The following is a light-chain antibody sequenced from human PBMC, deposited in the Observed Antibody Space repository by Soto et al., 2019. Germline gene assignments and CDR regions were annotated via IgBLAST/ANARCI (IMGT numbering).Light chain of an antibody. CDR1: QDIGTW. Sequence: DIQLTQSPSSVSASVGDRVTITCRASQDIGTWLAWYQQKPGKAPKLLIYVASNLQSGVPSRFSGAGSGTDFNLTITSLQPEDFATYHGQQADSFPFTFGPGTKVDFK. J-gene: IGKJ3*01. V-gene: IGKV1-12*01. CDR3: QQADSFPFT. CDR2: VAS.